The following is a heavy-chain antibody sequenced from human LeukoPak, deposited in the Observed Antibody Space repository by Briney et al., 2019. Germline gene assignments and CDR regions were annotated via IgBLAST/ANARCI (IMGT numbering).Heavy chain of an antibody. Sequence: GGSLRLSCAASGFTFSSYSMNWVRQAPGKGLEWVSYISSSSSTIYYADSVKGRFTISRDNSKNTLYLQMNSLRAEDTAVYYCARELYDSSGYYLDAFDIWGQGTMVTVSS. D-gene: IGHD3-22*01. CDR3: ARELYDSSGYYLDAFDI. J-gene: IGHJ3*02. CDR1: GFTFSSYS. CDR2: ISSSSSTI. V-gene: IGHV3-48*01.